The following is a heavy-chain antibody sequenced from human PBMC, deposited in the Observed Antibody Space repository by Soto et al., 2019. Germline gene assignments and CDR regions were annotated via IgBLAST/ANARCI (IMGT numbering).Heavy chain of an antibody. CDR3: AKGSGGYCDYGPYYYYYGMDV. Sequence: EVQLVESGGVVVQPGGSLRLSCAASGFTFDDYTMHWVRQAPGKGLEWVSLISWDGGSTYYADSVKGRFTISRDNSKNSLYLQMNSLRTEDTALYYCAKGSGGYCDYGPYYYYYGMDVWGQGTTVTVSS. V-gene: IGHV3-43*01. J-gene: IGHJ6*02. D-gene: IGHD4-17*01. CDR2: ISWDGGST. CDR1: GFTFDDYT.